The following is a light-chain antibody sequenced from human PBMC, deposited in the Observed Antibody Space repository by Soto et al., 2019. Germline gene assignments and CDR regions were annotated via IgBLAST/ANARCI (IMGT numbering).Light chain of an antibody. V-gene: IGKV3D-15*01. CDR2: GAS. CDR1: QSVGTR. J-gene: IGKJ3*01. Sequence: ERVMTQSPATLSVSPGERATLSCRASQSVGTRLAWYQQKPGQAPRLLIYGASARAAGISPRFSGSGSGTEFTLTISSLQSEDFAVYYCQQYNTWPLTFGPGTKVDIK. CDR3: QQYNTWPLT.